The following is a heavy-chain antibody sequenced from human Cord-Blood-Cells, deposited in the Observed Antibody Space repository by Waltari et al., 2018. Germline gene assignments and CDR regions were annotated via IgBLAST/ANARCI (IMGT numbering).Heavy chain of an antibody. CDR2: IYYSGST. CDR3: ARERLHGMIRYYYGMDV. D-gene: IGHD3-16*01. CDR1: GGSISSGDYY. Sequence: QVQLQESGPGLVKPSQTLSLTCTVSGGSISSGDYYWSWIRQPPGQGLEWIGYIYYSGSTYYNPSLKSRVTISVDTSKNQFSLKLSSVTAADTAVYYCARERLHGMIRYYYGMDVWGQGTTVTVSS. V-gene: IGHV4-30-4*01. J-gene: IGHJ6*02.